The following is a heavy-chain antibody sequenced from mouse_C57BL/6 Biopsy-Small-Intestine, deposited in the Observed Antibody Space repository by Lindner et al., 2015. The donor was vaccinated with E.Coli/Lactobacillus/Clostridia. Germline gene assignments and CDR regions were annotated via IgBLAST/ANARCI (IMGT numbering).Heavy chain of an antibody. CDR2: ISPNSNDT. J-gene: IGHJ4*01. D-gene: IGHD2-14*01. V-gene: IGHV1-59*01. CDR1: GYTFSDYF. Sequence: SVKVSCKASGYTFSDYFMHWVRQAPGQGPEWMGVISPNSNDTNYAQKLQGRVTMTTDTSTSTAYMELRSLRSDDTAVYYCARDGPQIAAAGTKWFDPWGQGTLVTVSS. CDR3: ARDGPQIAAAGTKWFDP.